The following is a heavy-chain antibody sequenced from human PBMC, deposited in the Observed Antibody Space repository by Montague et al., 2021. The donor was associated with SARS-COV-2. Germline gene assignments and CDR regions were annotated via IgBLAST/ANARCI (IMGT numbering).Heavy chain of an antibody. D-gene: IGHD3-10*01. CDR2: AYYTGRS. J-gene: IGHJ3*02. Sequence: SETLSLTCTVSGGSITTNFWSWVRQPPGKGLEWVGYAYYTGRSNSSPSLQSRVFISVVTSKNQGSLKLHSVTAADTAIYYCARDTFYYGSETNYVDTFDMWGRGTMVTVSS. CDR1: GGSITTNF. V-gene: IGHV4-59*01. CDR3: ARDTFYYGSETNYVDTFDM.